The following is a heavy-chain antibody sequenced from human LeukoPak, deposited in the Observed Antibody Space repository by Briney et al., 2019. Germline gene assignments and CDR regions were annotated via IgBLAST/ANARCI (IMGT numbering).Heavy chain of an antibody. CDR3: ARTRGNAFDI. CDR1: GLTFSSDW. Sequence: GGSPRLSCVGSGLTFSSDWMHWVRQAPGKGPVWVSRINTDGDSTVYADSVKGRFTISKDNAKNTLYLQMNSLRLEDTATYYCARTRGNAFDIWGQGTMVTVSS. D-gene: IGHD3-16*01. J-gene: IGHJ3*02. CDR2: INTDGDST. V-gene: IGHV3-74*01.